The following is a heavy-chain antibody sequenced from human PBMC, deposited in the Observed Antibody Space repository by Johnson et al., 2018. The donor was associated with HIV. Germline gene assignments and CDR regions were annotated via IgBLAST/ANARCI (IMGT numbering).Heavy chain of an antibody. CDR1: GFSFSSYG. Sequence: VHLVESGGGVVQPGGSLRLSCVASGFSFSSYGTHWVRQAPGKGLEWVAFIRYDGSDKYYADSKKGRFNISRDNSKNSLYLQMNSLRAEDTAVYYCARVPSSGWYVAFDMWGQGTMVTVAS. CDR3: ARVPSSGWYVAFDM. CDR2: IRYDGSDK. D-gene: IGHD6-19*01. V-gene: IGHV3-30*02. J-gene: IGHJ3*02.